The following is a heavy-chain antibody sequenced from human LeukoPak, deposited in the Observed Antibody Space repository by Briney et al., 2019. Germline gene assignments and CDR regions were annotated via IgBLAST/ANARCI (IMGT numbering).Heavy chain of an antibody. J-gene: IGHJ4*02. D-gene: IGHD3-10*01. Sequence: SETLSLTCTVSGGSISSSSYYWGWIRRPPGKGLEWIGSIYYSGSTYYNPSLKSRVTISVDTSKNQFSLKLSSVTAADTAVYYCARILWFGELFLDYWGQGTLVTVSS. V-gene: IGHV4-39*01. CDR3: ARILWFGELFLDY. CDR1: GGSISSSSYY. CDR2: IYYSGST.